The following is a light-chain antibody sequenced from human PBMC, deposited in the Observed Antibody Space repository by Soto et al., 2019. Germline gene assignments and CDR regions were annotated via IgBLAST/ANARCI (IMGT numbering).Light chain of an antibody. Sequence: QSALTQPPSASGTPGQRVTISCSGSSSKIGSKTVNWYQQVPGTAPKLLIYNNDKRPSGVPDRFSGSKSGTSASLTSRGLQSEDEADYYCAAWDDRLKTYVFGTGTKVTVL. V-gene: IGLV1-44*01. J-gene: IGLJ1*01. CDR2: NND. CDR3: AAWDDRLKTYV. CDR1: SSKIGSKT.